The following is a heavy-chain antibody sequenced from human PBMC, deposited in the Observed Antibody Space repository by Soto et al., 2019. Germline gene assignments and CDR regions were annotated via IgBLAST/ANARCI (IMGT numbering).Heavy chain of an antibody. J-gene: IGHJ2*01. D-gene: IGHD4-17*01. CDR2: IIPALGTA. CDR3: ARPDFGDYWYFDL. V-gene: IGHV1-69*08. Sequence: QDQLVQSGAEVKKPGSSVKVSCKASGGTFSSHTFIWVRQAPGQGLEWMGGIIPALGTATYAQKFQGRVTITADESATTVYMELNSLRSEDTAVYYCARPDFGDYWYFDLWGRGTLVTVSS. CDR1: GGTFSSHT.